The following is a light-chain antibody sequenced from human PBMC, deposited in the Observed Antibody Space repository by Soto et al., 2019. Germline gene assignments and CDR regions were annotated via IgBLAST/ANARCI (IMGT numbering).Light chain of an antibody. V-gene: IGKV3-15*01. J-gene: IGKJ1*01. CDR3: QQYNNWPPWT. Sequence: EIVMTQSPATLPVSPGGRSTLSCRASQSVSSNLAWYQQKPGQAPWLLIYGASTRATGIPARFSGSGSGTEFTLTISSLQSEDFAVYYCQQYNNWPPWTFGQGTKVDIK. CDR1: QSVSSN. CDR2: GAS.